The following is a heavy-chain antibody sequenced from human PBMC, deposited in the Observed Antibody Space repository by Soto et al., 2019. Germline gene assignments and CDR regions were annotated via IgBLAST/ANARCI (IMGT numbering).Heavy chain of an antibody. CDR2: INPNSGGT. Sequence: ASVKVSRKXSGYTFTGYYMHWVRQAPGQGLEWMGWINPNSGGTNYAQKFQGRVTMTRDTSISTAYMELSRLRSDDTAVYYCARDLGVSSDWFDSWGQGTLVTVSS. CDR3: ARDLGVSSDWFDS. V-gene: IGHV1-2*02. D-gene: IGHD3-10*01. J-gene: IGHJ5*01. CDR1: GYTFTGYY.